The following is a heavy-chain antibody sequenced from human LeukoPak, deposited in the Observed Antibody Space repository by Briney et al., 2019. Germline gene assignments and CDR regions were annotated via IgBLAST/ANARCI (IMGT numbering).Heavy chain of an antibody. D-gene: IGHD3-10*01. J-gene: IGHJ6*01. CDR1: GGSISSGGYS. Sequence: SETLSLTCAVSGGSISSGGYSWSWIRQPPGKGLEWIGYIYHIGTTYYNPSLKSRVTISVDRSKNQFSLKLSSVTAADTAVYYCARAPGATDYYYYGMDVWGQGTTVTVSS. V-gene: IGHV4-30-2*01. CDR2: IYHIGTT. CDR3: ARAPGATDYYYYGMDV.